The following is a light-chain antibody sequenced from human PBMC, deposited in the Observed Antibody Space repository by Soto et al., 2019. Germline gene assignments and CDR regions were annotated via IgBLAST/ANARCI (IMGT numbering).Light chain of an antibody. J-gene: IGKJ2*01. CDR1: QSVDRNY. Sequence: EVVLTQSPGPLSLSPGERATLSCRASQSVDRNYLSWFQHKRGQPPRVLVFATSSRAAGTPVRFSGSGSGTNFTLTITRVEPEDFGVYYCQQYGGSPPAYTFGLGTKPEI. CDR2: ATS. V-gene: IGKV3-20*01. CDR3: QQYGGSPPAYT.